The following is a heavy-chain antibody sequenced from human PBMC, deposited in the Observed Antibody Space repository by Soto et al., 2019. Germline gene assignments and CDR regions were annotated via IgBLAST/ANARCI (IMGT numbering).Heavy chain of an antibody. CDR3: AKNRGLQYYFDY. V-gene: IGHV3-23*01. Sequence: EVQLLESGGGLVQPGGSLRLSCAASGFTFDSYAMNWVRQAPGKGLEWVSTISGSGDYTYYADSVKGRFTISRDNSKNMMYLQMNSLRAEDTAVYYCAKNRGLQYYFDYWGQGTLVTVFS. CDR2: ISGSGDYT. J-gene: IGHJ4*02. CDR1: GFTFDSYA.